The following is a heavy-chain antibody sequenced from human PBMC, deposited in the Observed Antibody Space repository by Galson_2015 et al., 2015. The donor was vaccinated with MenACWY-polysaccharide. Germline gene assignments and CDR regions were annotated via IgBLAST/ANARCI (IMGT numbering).Heavy chain of an antibody. CDR2: ISVSNGNT. V-gene: IGHV1-18*01. J-gene: IGHJ6*02. CDR1: GYSFTTYG. CDR3: ARDELSWSGSPYHYYGMDV. D-gene: IGHD3-10*01. Sequence: SVKVSCKASGYSFTTYGISWVRQAPGQGFEWMGWISVSNGNTNYAQKFQGRVTMTTDTSTSTAYMELRSLRSDDTAVYYCARDELSWSGSPYHYYGMDVWGQGTTVTVSS.